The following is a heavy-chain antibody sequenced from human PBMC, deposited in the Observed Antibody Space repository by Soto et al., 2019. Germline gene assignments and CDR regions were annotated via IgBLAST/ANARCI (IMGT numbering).Heavy chain of an antibody. V-gene: IGHV3-53*05. CDR3: AKDLTRSSFLGPSDY. Sequence: PGGSLRLSCAASGFIVSDNYMNWVRQAPGKGLEWLSVVYSGSATYYADSAKGRFTIYRDNSNNTVYLQMNSLRVEDTAVYYCAKDLTRSSFLGPSDYWGQGTLVTVSS. CDR1: GFIVSDNY. D-gene: IGHD4-4*01. J-gene: IGHJ4*02. CDR2: VYSGSAT.